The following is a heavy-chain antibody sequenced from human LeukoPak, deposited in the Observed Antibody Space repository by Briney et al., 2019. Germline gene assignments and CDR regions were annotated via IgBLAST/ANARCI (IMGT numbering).Heavy chain of an antibody. J-gene: IGHJ6*03. CDR2: INPNSGGT. D-gene: IGHD3-22*01. Sequence: ASVKVSCKASGYTFTGYYMHWVRQAPGQGLEWMGRINPNSGGTNYAQKFQGRVTMTRDTSISTAYMELSRLRSDDTAVYYCARDVPGSMIVVVRGYYYYMDVWGKGTTVTVSS. CDR1: GYTFTGYY. V-gene: IGHV1-2*06. CDR3: ARDVPGSMIVVVRGYYYYMDV.